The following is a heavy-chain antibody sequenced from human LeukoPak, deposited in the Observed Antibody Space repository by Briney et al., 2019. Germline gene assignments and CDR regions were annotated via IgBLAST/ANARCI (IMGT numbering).Heavy chain of an antibody. CDR3: ATLQKVGDQRLGFDY. CDR2: FDPEDGET. Sequence: ASVKVSCKVSGYTLTELSMHWVRQAPGKGLECMGGFDPEDGETIYAQKFQGRVTMTEDTSTDTAYMELSSLGSEDTAVYYCATLQKVGDQRLGFDYWGQGTLVTVSS. D-gene: IGHD4-17*01. V-gene: IGHV1-24*01. J-gene: IGHJ4*02. CDR1: GYTLTELS.